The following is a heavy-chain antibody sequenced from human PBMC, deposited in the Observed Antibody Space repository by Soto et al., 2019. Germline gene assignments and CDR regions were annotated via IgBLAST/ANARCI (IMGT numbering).Heavy chain of an antibody. V-gene: IGHV3-30*18. Sequence: AGGSLRLSCAASGFTFSSYGMHWVRQAPGKGLEWVAVISYDGSNKYYADSVKGRFTISRDNSKNTLYLQMNSLRAEDTAVYYCAKEGYSYGINYFDYWGQGTLVTVSS. CDR1: GFTFSSYG. J-gene: IGHJ4*02. D-gene: IGHD5-18*01. CDR3: AKEGYSYGINYFDY. CDR2: ISYDGSNK.